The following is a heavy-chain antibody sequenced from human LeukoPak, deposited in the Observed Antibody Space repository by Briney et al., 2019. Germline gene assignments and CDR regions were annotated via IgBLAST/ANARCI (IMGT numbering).Heavy chain of an antibody. Sequence: PGRSLRLSCTASGFTFGDYAMSWVRQAPGKGLEWVGFIRSKAYGGTTEYAASVKGRFTISRDDSKSIAYLQMNSLKTEDTAVYYCTRDFGAPYYFDYWGQGTLVTVSS. D-gene: IGHD3-3*01. V-gene: IGHV3-49*04. J-gene: IGHJ4*02. CDR3: TRDFGAPYYFDY. CDR1: GFTFGDYA. CDR2: IRSKAYGGTT.